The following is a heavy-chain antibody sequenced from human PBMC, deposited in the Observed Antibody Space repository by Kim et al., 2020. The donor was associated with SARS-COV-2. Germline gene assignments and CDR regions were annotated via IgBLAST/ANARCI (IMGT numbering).Heavy chain of an antibody. Sequence: GGSLRLSCAASGFTFSSYAMHWVRQAPGKGLEYVSAISSNGGSTYYANSVKGRFTISRDNSKNTLYLQMGSLRAEDMAVYYCARAGVRNFPFDYWGQGTLVTVSS. CDR2: ISSNGGST. J-gene: IGHJ4*02. CDR3: ARAGVRNFPFDY. V-gene: IGHV3-64*01. D-gene: IGHD4-4*01. CDR1: GFTFSSYA.